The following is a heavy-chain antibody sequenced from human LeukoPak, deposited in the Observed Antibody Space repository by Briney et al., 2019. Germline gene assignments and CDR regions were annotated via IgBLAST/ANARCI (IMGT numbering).Heavy chain of an antibody. V-gene: IGHV4-59*01. D-gene: IGHD3-22*01. CDR1: GGSISSYY. CDR3: ARGNYDSSGYYLRRVSSFDY. CDR2: IYYSGST. Sequence: SETLSLTCTVSGGSISSYYWSWIRQPPGEGREWIGYIYYSGSTNYNTSLKSRVTISVDTSKDQFSLKLSSVTAADTAVYYCARGNYDSSGYYLRRVSSFDYWGQGTLVTVSS. J-gene: IGHJ4*02.